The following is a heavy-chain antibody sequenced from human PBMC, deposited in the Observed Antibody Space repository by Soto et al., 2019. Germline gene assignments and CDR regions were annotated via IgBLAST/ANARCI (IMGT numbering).Heavy chain of an antibody. CDR3: ASELNTNGWYDIDY. J-gene: IGHJ4*02. D-gene: IGHD6-19*01. CDR1: GDSVSSSSVT. Sequence: SQTLSLTCAISGDSVSSSSVTWNWIRQSPSRGLEWLGRTYYRSKWYNDYAVSVKSRITINPDTSKNQLSLQLNSVTPEDTAVYYCASELNTNGWYDIDYWGQGTLVTVSS. V-gene: IGHV6-1*01. CDR2: TYYRSKWYN.